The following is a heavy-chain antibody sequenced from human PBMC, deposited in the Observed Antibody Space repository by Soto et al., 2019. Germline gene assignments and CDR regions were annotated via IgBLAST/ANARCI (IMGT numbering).Heavy chain of an antibody. D-gene: IGHD6-6*01. CDR2: ISGSGGST. Sequence: EVQLLESGGGLVQPGGSLRLSCAASGFTFSSYAMSWVRQAPGKGLEWVSAISGSGGSTYYADSVKGRFTISRDNSKNTLYLQMNSLRAEDTAVYYCAKSSSSKDYYYYYGMDVWGQGTTVTVSS. CDR3: AKSSSSKDYYYYYGMDV. CDR1: GFTFSSYA. J-gene: IGHJ6*02. V-gene: IGHV3-23*01.